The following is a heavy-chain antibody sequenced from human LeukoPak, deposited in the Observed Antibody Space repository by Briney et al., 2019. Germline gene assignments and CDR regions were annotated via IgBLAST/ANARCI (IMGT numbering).Heavy chain of an antibody. CDR1: GYTFTSYA. CDR3: ARVFYYDSSGYPFYFDY. D-gene: IGHD3-22*01. Sequence: ASVKVSCKASGYTFTSYAMNWVRQAPGQGLEWMGKINPSDGSTRYAQKFQGRVTMTRDMSTSTVYMELSSLRSEDTAVYYCARVFYYDSSGYPFYFDYWGQGTLVTVSS. J-gene: IGHJ4*02. CDR2: INPSDGST. V-gene: IGHV1-46*01.